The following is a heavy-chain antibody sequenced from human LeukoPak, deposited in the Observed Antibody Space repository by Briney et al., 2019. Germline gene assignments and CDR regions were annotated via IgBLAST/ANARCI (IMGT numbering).Heavy chain of an antibody. CDR1: GFTFSSYS. D-gene: IGHD3-10*01. CDR2: IRSSSSYI. V-gene: IGHV3-21*01. CDR3: ARDRVEYYFDY. J-gene: IGHJ4*02. Sequence: GGSQRLSCAASGFTFSSYSMNWVRQAPGKGREWVSSIRSSSSYIYYADSVKGRFTISRDNAKNSLYLQMNSLRAEDTAVYYCARDRVEYYFDYWGQGTLVTVSS.